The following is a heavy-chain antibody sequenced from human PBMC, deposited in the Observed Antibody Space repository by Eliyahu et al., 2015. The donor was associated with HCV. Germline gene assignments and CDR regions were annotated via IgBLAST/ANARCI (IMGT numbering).Heavy chain of an antibody. Sequence: QVQLQESGPGLVKPSETLSLTCTVSGGSINSYYWSWIRQPPGKGLEWIGQIHYAGSTNHNPPLKSRVSISVDTSKNQLSLKLSSVTAADTAVYYCARVRGDYCSSSGCYPLDNWGQGTLVTVSS. CDR3: ARVRGDYCSSSGCYPLDN. V-gene: IGHV4-59*01. J-gene: IGHJ4*02. D-gene: IGHD2-2*01. CDR1: GGSINSYY. CDR2: IHYAGST.